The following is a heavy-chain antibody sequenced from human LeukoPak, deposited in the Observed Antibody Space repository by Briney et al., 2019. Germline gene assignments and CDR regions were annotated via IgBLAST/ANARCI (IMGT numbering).Heavy chain of an antibody. Sequence: QSGGSLRLSCAASGFTVNNKYMTWVRQAPGKGLEWVANIREDGTEKNYVDSVKGRFTISRDNAKNSLFLQMSNLRDDDTAIYYCARHVGISFWGQGTLVTVSS. CDR2: IREDGTEK. V-gene: IGHV3-7*01. CDR1: GFTVNNKY. CDR3: ARHVGISF. D-gene: IGHD7-27*01. J-gene: IGHJ4*02.